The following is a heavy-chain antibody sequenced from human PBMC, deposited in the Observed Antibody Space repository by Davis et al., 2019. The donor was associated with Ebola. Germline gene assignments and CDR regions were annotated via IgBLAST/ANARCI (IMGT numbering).Heavy chain of an antibody. V-gene: IGHV5-51*01. J-gene: IGHJ4*02. D-gene: IGHD2-2*01. Sequence: KVSCKGSGYSFTSYWIVWVRQVPGKGLECMGIIFPDDSDATYSPSFQGQVTFSVDKSIRTAYLHWNSLKASDTATYYCARQGTTSWDSWGQGTLVTVSS. CDR1: GYSFTSYW. CDR3: ARQGTTSWDS. CDR2: IFPDDSDA.